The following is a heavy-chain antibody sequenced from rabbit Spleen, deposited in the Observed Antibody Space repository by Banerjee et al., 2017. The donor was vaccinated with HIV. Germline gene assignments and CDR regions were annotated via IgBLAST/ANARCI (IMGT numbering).Heavy chain of an antibody. CDR2: IYAGSSGST. CDR3: ARDTGSSFSSYGMDL. V-gene: IGHV1S40*01. CDR1: GFSFSSSDW. J-gene: IGHJ6*01. D-gene: IGHD8-1*01. Sequence: QSLEESGGDLVKPGASLTLTCTASGFSFSSSDWICWVRQAPGKGLEWIACIYAGSSGSTWYASWAKGRFTISRSTSLNTVTLQMTSLTAADTATYFCARDTGSSFSSYGMDLWGQGTLVTVS.